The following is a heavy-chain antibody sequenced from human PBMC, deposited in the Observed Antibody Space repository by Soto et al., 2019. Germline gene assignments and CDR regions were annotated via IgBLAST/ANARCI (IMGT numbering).Heavy chain of an antibody. J-gene: IGHJ5*02. CDR1: GGSISSGDCY. CDR3: ARGNGWDFSKWFDP. CDR2: IYYSGST. D-gene: IGHD4-4*01. Sequence: SETLSLTCTVSGGSISSGDCYWSWIRQPPGKGLEWIGYIYYSGSTYYNPSLKSRVTISVDTSKNQFSLKLSSVTAADTAVYYCARGNGWDFSKWFDPWGQGTQVTVSS. V-gene: IGHV4-30-4*01.